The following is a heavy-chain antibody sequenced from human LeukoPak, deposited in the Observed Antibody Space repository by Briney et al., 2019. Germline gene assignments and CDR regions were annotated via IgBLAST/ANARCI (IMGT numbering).Heavy chain of an antibody. CDR2: ISYNERNK. J-gene: IGHJ4*02. CDR1: GFTFSSHA. D-gene: IGHD3-22*01. CDR3: ARSQERYYDSSGLDF. V-gene: IGHV3-30*04. Sequence: GGSLRLSCAASGFTFSSHAMHWVRQAPGKGLKWVAVISYNERNKYYADSVKGRFTISRDNSKNTLSLQMNSLKAEDTAVYYCARSQERYYDSSGLDFWGQGTLVTVS.